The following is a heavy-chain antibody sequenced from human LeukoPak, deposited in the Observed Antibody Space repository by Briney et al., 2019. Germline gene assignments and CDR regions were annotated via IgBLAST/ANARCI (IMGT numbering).Heavy chain of an antibody. Sequence: PGRSLRLSCVASEFTFSSYTMHWVRQTPGRGLEWVALISSDGSNKYYADSVKGRFIISRDNSKNTMYLQMNSLRAEDTAVYYCAKTRITAAGHFDYWGQGTLVTVSS. V-gene: IGHV3-30*14. CDR2: ISSDGSNK. J-gene: IGHJ4*02. CDR3: AKTRITAAGHFDY. CDR1: EFTFSSYT. D-gene: IGHD6-13*01.